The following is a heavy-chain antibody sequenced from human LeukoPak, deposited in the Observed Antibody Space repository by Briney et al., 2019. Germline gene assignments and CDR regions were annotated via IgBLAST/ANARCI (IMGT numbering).Heavy chain of an antibody. J-gene: IGHJ4*02. V-gene: IGHV6-1*01. CDR2: TYYRSKWYI. CDR1: GDSVSTNSAT. D-gene: IGHD1-26*01. Sequence: SQTLSLTFAISGDSVSTNSATWNWIRQSPSRGLEWLGRTYYRSKWYIDYALSVKSRITINPDTSKNQFSLQLNSVTPEDTAVYYCVRHRLGVLDYWGQGTLVTVSS. CDR3: VRHRLGVLDY.